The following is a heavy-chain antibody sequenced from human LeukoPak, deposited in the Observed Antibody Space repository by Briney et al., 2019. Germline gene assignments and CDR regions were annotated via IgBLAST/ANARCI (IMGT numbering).Heavy chain of an antibody. CDR3: AKAFAQVVVRPYNWFAP. CDR1: GFTFSSYA. D-gene: IGHD3-22*01. V-gene: IGHV3-23*01. Sequence: GGSLRLSCAASGFTFSSYAMSWVRQAPGKGLEWVSAISGSGGSTYYADSVKGRFTISRDNSKNTLYLQMNSLRAEDTAVYYCAKAFAQVVVRPYNWFAPWGQGPLVTVSS. CDR2: ISGSGGST. J-gene: IGHJ5*02.